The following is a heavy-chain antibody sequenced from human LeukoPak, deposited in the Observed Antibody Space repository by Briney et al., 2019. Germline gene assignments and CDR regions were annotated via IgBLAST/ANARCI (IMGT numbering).Heavy chain of an antibody. J-gene: IGHJ5*02. Sequence: SETLSLTCTVSGDSISSYYWSWIRQPPGKGLEWIGYIYYSGSTNYNPSLKSRVTISVDTSKNQFSLKLSSVTAADTAVYYCAREDYGDYDSRDNWFDPWGQGTLVTVSS. D-gene: IGHD4-17*01. CDR3: AREDYGDYDSRDNWFDP. V-gene: IGHV4-59*01. CDR1: GDSISSYY. CDR2: IYYSGST.